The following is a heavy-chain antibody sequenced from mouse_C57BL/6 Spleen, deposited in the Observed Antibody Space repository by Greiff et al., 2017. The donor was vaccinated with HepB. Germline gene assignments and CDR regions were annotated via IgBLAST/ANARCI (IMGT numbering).Heavy chain of an antibody. V-gene: IGHV5-6*01. CDR2: ISSGGSDT. CDR3: AGHEFSTTVVPWYFDV. D-gene: IGHD1-1*01. J-gene: IGHJ1*03. CDR1: GFTFSSYG. Sequence: EVQLQESGGDLVKPGGSLKLSCAASGFTFSSYGMSWVRQTPDKRLEWVATISSGGSDTYYPDSVKGRFTISRDNAKNTQYLQMSRLTSEDTAMYDCAGHEFSTTVVPWYFDVWGTGTTVTVSS.